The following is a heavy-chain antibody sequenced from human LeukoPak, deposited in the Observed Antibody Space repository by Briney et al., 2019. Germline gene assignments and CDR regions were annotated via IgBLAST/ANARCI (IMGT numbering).Heavy chain of an antibody. J-gene: IGHJ5*02. D-gene: IGHD6-6*01. CDR2: INPSGGST. V-gene: IGHV1-46*01. Sequence: ASVKVSCKASGYTFTNYYMHWVRQAPGQGLEWMGIINPSGGSTSYAQKFQGRVTMTRDMSTSTVYMELSSLRSEDTAVYYCARARIAARPGSDPWGQGTLVTVSS. CDR3: ARARIAARPGSDP. CDR1: GYTFTNYY.